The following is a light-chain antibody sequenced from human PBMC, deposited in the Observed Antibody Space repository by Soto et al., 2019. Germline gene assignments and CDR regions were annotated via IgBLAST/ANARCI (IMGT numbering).Light chain of an antibody. J-gene: IGLJ1*01. CDR1: GSDIGYYDY. CDR3: SSHSSTSAYYV. CDR2: EVN. Sequence: QSAPTQPASVSGSPGQSITISRTGTGSDIGYYDYVSWYQYHSGKAPKLIIYEVNNRPSGVSNRFSGSKSVNTASLTISGLQAEDEADYYCSSHSSTSAYYVFGTGTKLTVL. V-gene: IGLV2-14*01.